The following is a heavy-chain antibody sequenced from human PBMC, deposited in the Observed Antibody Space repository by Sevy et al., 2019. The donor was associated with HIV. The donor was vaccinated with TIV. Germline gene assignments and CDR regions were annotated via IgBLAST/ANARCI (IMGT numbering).Heavy chain of an antibody. J-gene: IGHJ4*02. D-gene: IGHD2-21*02. Sequence: GGSLRLSCAASGFTFSSYWMHWVRQVPGKGLVWVSAISGSGGSTYYADSVKGRFTISRDNSKNTLYLQMNSLRAEDTAVYYCAKEEYCGGDCYPSYYFDYWGQGTLVTVSS. CDR1: GFTFSSYW. CDR2: ISGSGGST. CDR3: AKEEYCGGDCYPSYYFDY. V-gene: IGHV3-23*01.